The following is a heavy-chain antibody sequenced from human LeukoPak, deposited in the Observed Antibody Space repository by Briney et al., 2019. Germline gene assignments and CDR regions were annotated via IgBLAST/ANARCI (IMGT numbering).Heavy chain of an antibody. V-gene: IGHV1-2*02. Sequence: GASVKVSCKASGYTFTGHYIHWVRQAPGQGLEWMGWINPNSGGTNYAQKFQGRVTMARDTSISTAYMELSRLRSDDTAVYYCARDQKVVAATDYNWFDPWGQGTLVTVSS. J-gene: IGHJ5*02. CDR1: GYTFTGHY. D-gene: IGHD2-15*01. CDR2: INPNSGGT. CDR3: ARDQKVVAATDYNWFDP.